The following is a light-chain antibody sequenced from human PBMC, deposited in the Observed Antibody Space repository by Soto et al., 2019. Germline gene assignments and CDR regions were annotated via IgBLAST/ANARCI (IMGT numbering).Light chain of an antibody. V-gene: IGKV3-15*01. CDR2: GAS. J-gene: IGKJ1*01. CDR1: QSVSSN. CDR3: QHYNNWPWT. Sequence: EIVMTQSPATLSVSPGERATLSCRASQSVSSNLAWYQQKPGQAPRLIIYGASTRATGIPARFSGSGSGTEFTLAISRLQSEDFAVYYCQHYNNWPWTCGPGTTVDIK.